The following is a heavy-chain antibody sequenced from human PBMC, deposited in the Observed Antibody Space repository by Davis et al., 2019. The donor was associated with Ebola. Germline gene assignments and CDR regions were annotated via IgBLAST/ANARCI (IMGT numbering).Heavy chain of an antibody. Sequence: GESLKISCAAAGFTFSSYNMHWVRQAPGKGLEWVSYISSSSSTIYYADSVKGRFTISRDNAKNSLYLQMNSLRDEDTAVYYCARWSILGQWGQGTLVTVSS. CDR1: GFTFSSYN. CDR2: ISSSSSTI. CDR3: ARWSILGQ. J-gene: IGHJ4*02. V-gene: IGHV3-48*02. D-gene: IGHD3-3*01.